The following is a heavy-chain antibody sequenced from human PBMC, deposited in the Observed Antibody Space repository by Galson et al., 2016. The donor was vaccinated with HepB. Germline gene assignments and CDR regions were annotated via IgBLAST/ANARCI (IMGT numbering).Heavy chain of an antibody. Sequence: ETLSLTCDVSGASISDPNWWTWVRQVPGKGLEWIGEIYHTGTSNNNPFLNSRFTLSVDKSRNQFSLNVTSVTAADTAVYYCARAAIIPGARMVFDPWGQGTLVTVSS. CDR3: ARAAIIPGARMVFDP. V-gene: IGHV4-4*02. CDR2: IYHTGTS. CDR1: GASISDPNW. D-gene: IGHD2-2*01. J-gene: IGHJ5*02.